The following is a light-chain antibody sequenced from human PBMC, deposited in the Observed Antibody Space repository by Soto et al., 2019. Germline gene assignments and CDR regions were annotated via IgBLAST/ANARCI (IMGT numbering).Light chain of an antibody. CDR2: DTS. V-gene: IGLV7-46*01. CDR1: TGPVTSGHW. CDR3: FLSYSGSRPVV. Sequence: QAVVTQEPSLTVSPGGTVTLTCDSSTGPVTSGHWPYWLQQKPGQAPRTLIYDTSKKHSWTPARFSGYLLGGKAALTLSGAQHEAEADYYCFLSYSGSRPVVFGGGTKGTVL. J-gene: IGLJ2*01.